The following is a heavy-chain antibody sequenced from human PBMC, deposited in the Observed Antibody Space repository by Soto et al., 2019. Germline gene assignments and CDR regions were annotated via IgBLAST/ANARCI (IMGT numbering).Heavy chain of an antibody. J-gene: IGHJ5*02. V-gene: IGHV4-59*01. Sequence: SETLSLTCTASGGSISSYYWSWIRQPPGKGLEWIGYIYYSGSTNYNPSLKSRVTISVDTSKNQFSLKLSSVTAADTAVYYCARESAGSGKNNWFDPWGQGTLVTVSS. CDR1: GGSISSYY. CDR2: IYYSGST. D-gene: IGHD3-10*01. CDR3: ARESAGSGKNNWFDP.